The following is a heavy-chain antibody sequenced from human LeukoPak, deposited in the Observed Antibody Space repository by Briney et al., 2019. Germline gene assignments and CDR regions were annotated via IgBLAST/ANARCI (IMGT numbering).Heavy chain of an antibody. CDR1: SYSISSGHY. J-gene: IGHJ5*02. V-gene: IGHV4-38-2*02. CDR2: IDHSGST. CDR3: ARGRITMVRGAPLWFDP. Sequence: PSETLSLTCSVSSYSISSGHYWGWIRQPPGKGLEWIGSIDHSGSTDYNVSLKSRVIISVETSKNQFSLKLSSVTAADTAVYYCARGRITMVRGAPLWFDPWGQGTLVTVSS. D-gene: IGHD3-10*01.